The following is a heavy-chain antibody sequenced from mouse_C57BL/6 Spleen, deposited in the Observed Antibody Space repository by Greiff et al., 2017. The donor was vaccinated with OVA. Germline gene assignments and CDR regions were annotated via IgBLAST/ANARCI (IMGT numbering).Heavy chain of an antibody. CDR1: GYTFTSYW. CDR3: ARRGANYYGSSYWYFDV. Sequence: QVQLQQSGAELVMPGASVKLSCKASGYTFTSYWMHWVKQRPGQGLEWIGEIDPSDSYTNYNQKFKGKSTLTVDKSSSTAYMQLSSLTSEDSAVYYCARRGANYYGSSYWYFDVWGTGTTVTVSS. V-gene: IGHV1-69*01. CDR2: IDPSDSYT. D-gene: IGHD1-1*01. J-gene: IGHJ1*03.